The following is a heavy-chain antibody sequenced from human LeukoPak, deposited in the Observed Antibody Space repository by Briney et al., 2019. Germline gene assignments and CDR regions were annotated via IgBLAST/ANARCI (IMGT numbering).Heavy chain of an antibody. CDR2: IKQDGSEK. CDR1: GFTFSGYW. D-gene: IGHD6-13*01. J-gene: IGHJ4*02. CDR3: ATASRDSSSPY. V-gene: IGHV3-7*01. Sequence: GGSLRLSCAAFGFTFSGYWMSWVRQAPGKGLEWVANIKQDGSEKYYVDSVKGRFAISRDNAKNSLYLQMNSLTIEDTAVYYCATASRDSSSPYWGQGTLVTVSS.